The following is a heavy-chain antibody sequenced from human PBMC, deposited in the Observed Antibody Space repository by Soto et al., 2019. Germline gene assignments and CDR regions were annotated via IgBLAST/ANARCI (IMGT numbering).Heavy chain of an antibody. J-gene: IGHJ4*02. CDR3: ARELSIGWPYLGY. Sequence: PCGCMRLACAACGITFRNSAIHWARQDPGKGLEWVAIISYDGGSAYYADSMKGRFTISRDNSENTLYLQMNSLTDEDTAVYYCARELSIGWPYLGYWGQGTVVTVSS. V-gene: IGHV3-30-3*01. D-gene: IGHD6-19*01. CDR2: ISYDGGSA. CDR1: GITFRNSA.